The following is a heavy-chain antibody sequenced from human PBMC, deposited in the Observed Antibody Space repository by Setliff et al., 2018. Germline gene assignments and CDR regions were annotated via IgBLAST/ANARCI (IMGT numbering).Heavy chain of an antibody. V-gene: IGHV1-69*13. CDR3: ARDNWIFGVELPHYYYMDV. J-gene: IGHJ6*03. D-gene: IGHD3-3*01. CDR2: IIPIFGTA. Sequence: SVKVSCKASGGTFSSYAISWVRQAPGQGLEWMGGIIPIFGTANYAQKFQGRVTITADESTSTAYMELSSLRSEDTAVYYCARDNWIFGVELPHYYYMDVWGKGTTGTVS. CDR1: GGTFSSYA.